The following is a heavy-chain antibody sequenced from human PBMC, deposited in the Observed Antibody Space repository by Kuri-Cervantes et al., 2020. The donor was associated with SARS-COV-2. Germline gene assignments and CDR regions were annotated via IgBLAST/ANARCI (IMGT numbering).Heavy chain of an antibody. CDR1: GFTFRNYA. Sequence: GESLKISCVASGFTFRNYAIQWGRQAPGQGLEGVAVIWYDGKNEYYAGSVKGRLTISRDNSRNTVLLQMNILRAEDTAIYYCARGAATYYMDVWGTGTTVTVSS. CDR2: IWYDGKNE. J-gene: IGHJ6*03. CDR3: ARGAATYYMDV. D-gene: IGHD3-16*01. V-gene: IGHV3-33*08.